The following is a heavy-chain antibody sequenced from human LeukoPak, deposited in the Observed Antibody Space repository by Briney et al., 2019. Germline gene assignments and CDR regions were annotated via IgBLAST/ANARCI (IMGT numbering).Heavy chain of an antibody. V-gene: IGHV1-3*01. CDR3: ARDSGYSYGSGGDY. Sequence: ASVKVSCKASGYTFTSYAMHWVRQAPGQRLEWMEWINAGNGNTKYSQKFQGRVTITRDTSASTAYMELSSLRSEDTAVYYCARDSGYSYGSGGDYWGQGTLVTVSS. J-gene: IGHJ4*02. CDR2: INAGNGNT. CDR1: GYTFTSYA. D-gene: IGHD5-18*01.